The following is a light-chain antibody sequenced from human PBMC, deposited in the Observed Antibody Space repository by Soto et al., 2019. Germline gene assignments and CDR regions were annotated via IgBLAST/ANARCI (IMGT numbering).Light chain of an antibody. CDR2: VAS. Sequence: EIVMTQSPATLSVSTGERATLSCRASQSVSIDLAWYQQKPGQAPRLLIYVASTRATGIPARFTGSGPGTDFTLTISSLQSEDFAVYYCQQYNIWRSISFGQGTRLEIK. CDR3: QQYNIWRSIS. J-gene: IGKJ5*01. CDR1: QSVSID. V-gene: IGKV3-15*01.